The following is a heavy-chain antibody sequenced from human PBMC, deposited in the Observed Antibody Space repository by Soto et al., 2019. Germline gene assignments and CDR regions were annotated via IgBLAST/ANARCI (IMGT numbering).Heavy chain of an antibody. J-gene: IGHJ6*02. D-gene: IGHD4-17*01. V-gene: IGHV5-51*01. CDR1: GFSFSKYT. CDR2: IHPGDSDT. CDR3: KLYYGDSYYYYNGMDV. Sequence: GESLKISCEGSGFSFSKYTVGWVRQIPGKGLEWMGIIHPGDSDTRYSPSFQGQVTISADKSISTAYLQWSSLKASDTAMYYCKLYYGDSYYYYNGMDVWGQGTTVNVSS.